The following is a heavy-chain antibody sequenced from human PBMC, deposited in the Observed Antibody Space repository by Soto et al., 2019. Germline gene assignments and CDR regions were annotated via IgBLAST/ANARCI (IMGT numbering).Heavy chain of an antibody. CDR2: IYYSGST. J-gene: IGHJ6*02. CDR3: AREKAEGYCSGGSCYPAYYYYYYGMDV. Sequence: QVQLQESGPGLVKPSETLSLTCTVSGGSISSYYWSWIRQPPGKGLEWIGYIYYSGSTNYNPSLKSRVTISVDTSKNQFSLKLSSVTAADTAVYYCAREKAEGYCSGGSCYPAYYYYYYGMDVWGQGTTVTVSS. D-gene: IGHD2-15*01. V-gene: IGHV4-59*01. CDR1: GGSISSYY.